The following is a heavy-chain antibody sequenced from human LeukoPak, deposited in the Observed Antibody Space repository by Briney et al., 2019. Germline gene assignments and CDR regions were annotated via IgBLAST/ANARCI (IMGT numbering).Heavy chain of an antibody. CDR2: INPNSGGT. V-gene: IGHV1-2*02. Sequence: HGASVKVSCKASGYTFTGYYMHWVRQAPGQGLEWMGWINPNSGGTNYAQKFQGRVTMTRDTSISTAYMELSRLRSDDTAVYYCARDRRGDNWNYGCYYMDVWGKGTTVTVSS. D-gene: IGHD1-7*01. CDR3: ARDRRGDNWNYGCYYMDV. J-gene: IGHJ6*03. CDR1: GYTFTGYY.